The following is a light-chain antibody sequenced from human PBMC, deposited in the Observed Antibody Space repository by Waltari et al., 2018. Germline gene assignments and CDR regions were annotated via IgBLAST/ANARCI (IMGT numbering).Light chain of an antibody. CDR2: GAS. CDR3: QQYQSYPIT. CDR1: QGANSY. Sequence: DIQLTQSPSFLSASVGDRVTITCWASQGANSYLAWFQQKPGKAPKVLVFGASTLQSGVPSRFSGSGSGTEFILTISSLQPEDIATYYCQQYQSYPITFGGGTKVETK. V-gene: IGKV1-9*01. J-gene: IGKJ4*01.